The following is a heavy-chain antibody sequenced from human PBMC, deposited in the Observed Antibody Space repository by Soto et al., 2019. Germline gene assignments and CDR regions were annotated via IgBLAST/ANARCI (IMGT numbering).Heavy chain of an antibody. CDR3: ARGGGYDFRSSQAPPIDV. D-gene: IGHD3-3*01. V-gene: IGHV4-59*01. J-gene: IGHJ6*02. CDR2: LYYTGST. Sequence: SETLSLTCNVSGGSISDFYWSWIRQSPGKRLEWIGYLYYTGSTNYNPALKSRVTISLDTSKTQFSLKLGSVTAADTAVYYCARGGGYDFRSSQAPPIDVWGQGTTVTVSS. CDR1: GGSISDFY.